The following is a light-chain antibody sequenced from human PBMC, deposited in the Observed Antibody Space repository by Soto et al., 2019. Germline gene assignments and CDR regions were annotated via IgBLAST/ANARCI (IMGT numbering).Light chain of an antibody. V-gene: IGKV3-20*01. CDR3: QQYGSSLYT. CDR1: QSVSSTY. Sequence: EIVLTQSPGTLSLSPGERATLSCRASQSVSSTYLAWYQQKPGQAPRLLIYDASSRATGIPDRFSGSGSGTAFRLTISRLEPEDFAVYYCQQYGSSLYTLGQGTKLEIK. CDR2: DAS. J-gene: IGKJ2*01.